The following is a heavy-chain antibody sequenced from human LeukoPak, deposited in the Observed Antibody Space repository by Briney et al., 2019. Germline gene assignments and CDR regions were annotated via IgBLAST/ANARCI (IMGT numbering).Heavy chain of an antibody. D-gene: IGHD1-26*01. J-gene: IGHJ5*01. CDR3: VKGNTGSYYDNWFDS. Sequence: PGGSLRLPCAASGFTFDDYTMHWVRQAPGKGLEWVSLINWNGDTTYYSDSVKGRFTFSRDNGKNSLYLQMNSLRSDDTALYYCVKGNTGSYYDNWFDSWGQGTLVTVSS. CDR2: INWNGDTT. CDR1: GFTFDDYT. V-gene: IGHV3-43*01.